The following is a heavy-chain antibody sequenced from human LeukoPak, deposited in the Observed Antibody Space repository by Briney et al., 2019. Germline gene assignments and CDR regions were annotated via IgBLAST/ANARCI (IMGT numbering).Heavy chain of an antibody. CDR2: ISDDGNNY. CDR3: ARDKAVTTEVTQHFQH. CDR1: RFTFSSYA. Sequence: GGSLRLSCAGSRFTFSSYAMHWVRQAPGKGLEWVAVISDDGNNYSYADSVKGRFTISRDNSKNTLYLQMNGLRAEDTAVYYCARDKAVTTEVTQHFQHWGQGTLVTVSS. J-gene: IGHJ1*01. D-gene: IGHD4-23*01. V-gene: IGHV3-30-3*01.